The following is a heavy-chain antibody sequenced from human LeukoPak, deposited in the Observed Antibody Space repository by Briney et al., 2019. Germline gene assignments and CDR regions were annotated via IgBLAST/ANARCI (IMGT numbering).Heavy chain of an antibody. D-gene: IGHD2-2*01. CDR1: GYTFTSYG. CDR3: ARDWTVVPAAMSPYYYYGMDV. CDR2: IIPIFGTA. Sequence: SVKVSCKASGYTFTSYGISWVRQAPGQGLEWMGGIIPIFGTANYAQKFQGRVTITADESTSTAYMELSSLRSEDTAVYYCARDWTVVPAAMSPYYYYGMDVWGQGTTVTVSS. V-gene: IGHV1-69*13. J-gene: IGHJ6*02.